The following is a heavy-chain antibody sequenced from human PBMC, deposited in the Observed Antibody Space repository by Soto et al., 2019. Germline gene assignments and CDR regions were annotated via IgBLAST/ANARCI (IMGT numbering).Heavy chain of an antibody. D-gene: IGHD3-22*01. J-gene: IGHJ4*02. CDR3: ARAPMVLTRSYFDS. Sequence: PXGTLTLTCTVSDGSISNFYWSGIRQPPGKGLEWIGYISSSGNTNYNPSLKSRVSISVDTSKNQFSLNLTSVTAADTGVYYCARAPMVLTRSYFDSWGQGTPVTVSS. V-gene: IGHV4-59*01. CDR2: ISSSGNT. CDR1: DGSISNFY.